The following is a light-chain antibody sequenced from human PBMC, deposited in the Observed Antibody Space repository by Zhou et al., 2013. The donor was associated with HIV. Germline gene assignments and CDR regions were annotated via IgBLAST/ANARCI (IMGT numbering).Light chain of an antibody. Sequence: DIQMTQSPSTLSAYVGDRVTITCRASQSISSWLAWYQQKPGKAPKVLIYKASSLESGVPSRFSGSGSGTEFTLTISSLQPDDFATYYCQQYNSYSGYSFGQGTKLEIK. CDR2: KAS. J-gene: IGKJ2*03. CDR3: QQYNSYSGYS. V-gene: IGKV1-5*03. CDR1: QSISSW.